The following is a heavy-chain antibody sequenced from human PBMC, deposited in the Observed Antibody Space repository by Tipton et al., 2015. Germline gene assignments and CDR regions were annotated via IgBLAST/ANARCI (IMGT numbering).Heavy chain of an antibody. V-gene: IGHV3-33*01. Sequence: SLRLSCAASGFTFSDYGMHWVRQAPGKGLEWVALIWFHGGNEGYADSVKGRFLISRDTSNNTLFLQMNSLRAEDTAVYYCARDQGIAAAGYYYYYGMDVWGQGTTVTVSS. D-gene: IGHD6-13*01. CDR3: ARDQGIAAAGYYYYYGMDV. J-gene: IGHJ6*02. CDR2: IWFHGGNE. CDR1: GFTFSDYG.